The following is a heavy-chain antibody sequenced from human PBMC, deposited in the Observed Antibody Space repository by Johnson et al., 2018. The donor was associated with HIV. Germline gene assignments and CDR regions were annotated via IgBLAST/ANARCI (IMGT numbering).Heavy chain of an antibody. CDR3: AREGGAVASRGVDI. J-gene: IGHJ3*02. Sequence: VHLVESGGGVVQPGRSLRVSCAASGFIFSSYGMHWVRQAPGKGLEWVSVIYSGGSTYYADFVKGRFTISRDNSKNTLYLQMNSLRAEDTAVYYCAREGGAVASRGVDIWGEGTMVTVSS. CDR1: GFIFSSYG. D-gene: IGHD6-19*01. V-gene: IGHV3-NL1*01. CDR2: IYSGGST.